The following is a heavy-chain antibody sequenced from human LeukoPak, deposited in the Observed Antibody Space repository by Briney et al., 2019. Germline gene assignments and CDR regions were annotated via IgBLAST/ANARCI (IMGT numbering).Heavy chain of an antibody. CDR2: MNPNSGNT. CDR3: AIIQVGATRVDY. D-gene: IGHD1-26*01. Sequence: ASVKVSCKASGYTFTSYDINWVRQATGQGLEWMGWMNPNSGNTGYAQKFQGRVTMTRNTSISTAYVELSSLRSEDTAVYYCAIIQVGATRVDYWGQGTLVTVSS. V-gene: IGHV1-8*01. CDR1: GYTFTSYD. J-gene: IGHJ4*02.